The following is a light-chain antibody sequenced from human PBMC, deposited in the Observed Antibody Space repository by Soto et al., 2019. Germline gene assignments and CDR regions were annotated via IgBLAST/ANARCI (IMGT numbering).Light chain of an antibody. CDR2: GAS. Sequence: EIVMTQSPATLSVSPGERATLSCRASQSVSSNLAWYQQKPGQAPRLLIYGASTRATGIPARFSGSGSGTEFTLTISSLHSEDFAVYSCQQYNNWPETFGQGTKVEIK. CDR3: QQYNNWPET. CDR1: QSVSSN. V-gene: IGKV3-15*01. J-gene: IGKJ1*01.